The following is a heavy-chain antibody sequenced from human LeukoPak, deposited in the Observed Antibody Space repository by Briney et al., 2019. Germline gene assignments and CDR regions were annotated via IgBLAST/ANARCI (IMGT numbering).Heavy chain of an antibody. CDR3: ARESEAARGYFDY. J-gene: IGHJ4*02. CDR1: GGSISSGDYY. Sequence: SQTLSLTCTVSGGSISSGDYYWSWIRQPPGKGLEWIGYIYYSGSTYYNPSLKSRVTISVDTSKNQFSLKLSSVTAADTAVYYCARESEAARGYFDYWGQGTLVTASS. CDR2: IYYSGST. V-gene: IGHV4-30-4*01. D-gene: IGHD6-6*01.